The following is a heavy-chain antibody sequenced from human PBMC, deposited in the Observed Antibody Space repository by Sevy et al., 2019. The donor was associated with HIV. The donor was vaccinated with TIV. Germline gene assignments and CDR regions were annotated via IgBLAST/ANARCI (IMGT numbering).Heavy chain of an antibody. CDR1: GGSISSSSYY. J-gene: IGHJ4*02. CDR2: IYYSWST. CDR3: ARQWSEFDY. Sequence: SETLSLTCTVSGGSISSSSYYWGWIRQPPGKGLEWIGSIYYSWSTYYNPSLKSRVTISVDTSKNQFSLKLSSVTAADTAVYYCARQWSEFDYWGQGTLVTVSS. D-gene: IGHD2-15*01. V-gene: IGHV4-39*01.